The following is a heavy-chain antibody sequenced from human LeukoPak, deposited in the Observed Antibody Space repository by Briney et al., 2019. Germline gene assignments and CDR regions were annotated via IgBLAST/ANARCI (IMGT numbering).Heavy chain of an antibody. Sequence: PGGSLRLSCAASGFTVSSNYMSWVRQAPGKGLEWVSVIYSGGSTYYADSVKGRFTISRDNSKNTLYLQMNSLRAEDTAVYYCARGYSSGYPSGGYYFDYWGQGTLVTVSS. J-gene: IGHJ4*02. CDR3: ARGYSSGYPSGGYYFDY. D-gene: IGHD6-19*01. CDR1: GFTVSSNY. V-gene: IGHV3-66*01. CDR2: IYSGGST.